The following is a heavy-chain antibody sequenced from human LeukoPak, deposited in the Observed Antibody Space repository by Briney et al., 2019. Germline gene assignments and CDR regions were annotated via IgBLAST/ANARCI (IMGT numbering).Heavy chain of an antibody. CDR1: GYTFSSYG. Sequence: ASVKVSCEAGGYTFSSYGITWVRQAPGQGLEWMGWISAYNGNTNYAQKLQGRVTMTTDTSTTTAYMELRSLRSDDTAVYYCARGSSSSLHYWGQGTLVTVSS. CDR3: ARGSSSSLHY. D-gene: IGHD6-6*01. V-gene: IGHV1-18*01. J-gene: IGHJ4*02. CDR2: ISAYNGNT.